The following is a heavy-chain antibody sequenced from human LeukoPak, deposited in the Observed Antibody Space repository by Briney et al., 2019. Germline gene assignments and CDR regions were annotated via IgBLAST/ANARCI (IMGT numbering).Heavy chain of an antibody. D-gene: IGHD2-15*01. J-gene: IGHJ6*03. CDR2: IKEDGSEK. Sequence: PGGTLRLSCAASGFTFSSHWMSWVRQAPGKGLEWVANIKEDGSEKYYVDSVKGRFTISRDNAKNSLYLQMNSLRAEDTAVYYCARSVCSGGSCYYYYYYMDVWGKGTTVTISS. CDR1: GFTFSSHW. V-gene: IGHV3-7*03. CDR3: ARSVCSGGSCYYYYYYMDV.